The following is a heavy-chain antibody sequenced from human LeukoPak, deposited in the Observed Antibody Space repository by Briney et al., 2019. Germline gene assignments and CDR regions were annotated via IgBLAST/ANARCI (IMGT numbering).Heavy chain of an antibody. CDR2: IYYSGST. J-gene: IGHJ5*02. Sequence: PSETLSLTCTVSGDSVSNHYWSWIRQPPGKGLEWIGYIYYSGSTTYNPSLKSRVTISVDTSKNQFSLKLSSVTAADTAVYYCARDGSHNWFDPWGQGTLVTVSS. CDR1: GDSVSNHY. CDR3: ARDGSHNWFDP. V-gene: IGHV4-59*02.